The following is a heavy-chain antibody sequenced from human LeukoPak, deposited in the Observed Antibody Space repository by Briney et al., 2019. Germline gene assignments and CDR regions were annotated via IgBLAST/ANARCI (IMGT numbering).Heavy chain of an antibody. CDR1: GFTFSSYG. CDR3: AKDRRLAAFDY. V-gene: IGHV3-23*01. J-gene: IGHJ4*02. D-gene: IGHD6-25*01. CDR2: ITGRGEDI. Sequence: GGSLRLSCTASGFTFSSYGMNWVRQAPGKGLEWVSGITGRGEDIYYAGSVKGRFTISRDNSKNTLYLQMNSLRAEDTAVYYCAKDRRLAAFDYGGQGTLVTVSS.